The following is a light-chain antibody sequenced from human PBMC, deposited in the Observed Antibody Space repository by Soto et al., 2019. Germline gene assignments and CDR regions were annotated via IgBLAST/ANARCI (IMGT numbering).Light chain of an antibody. Sequence: DIVMTQSPVTLSVSPGDRATLSCRASQSVGHNLAWFQQKPGQAPRLLIYGASAGAIGNPDRFSGNDYRTEFTLTFCNLQSEDLAFYYCQRYNNWPRTFGQGTKVEMK. V-gene: IGKV3-15*01. J-gene: IGKJ1*01. CDR3: QRYNNWPRT. CDR1: QSVGHN. CDR2: GAS.